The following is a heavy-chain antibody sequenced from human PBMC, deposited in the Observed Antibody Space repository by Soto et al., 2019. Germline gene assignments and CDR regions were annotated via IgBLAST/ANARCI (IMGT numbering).Heavy chain of an antibody. Sequence: GGSLRLSCAASGFTFDDYAILLVRQAPGKGLEWVSGISWNSGSIGYADSVKGRFTISRDNAKNSLYLQMNSLRAEDTALYYCAKDIRPYSSGWYELILINWGQGTLVTVSS. V-gene: IGHV3-9*01. CDR3: AKDIRPYSSGWYELILIN. CDR2: ISWNSGSI. CDR1: GFTFDDYA. J-gene: IGHJ4*02. D-gene: IGHD6-19*01.